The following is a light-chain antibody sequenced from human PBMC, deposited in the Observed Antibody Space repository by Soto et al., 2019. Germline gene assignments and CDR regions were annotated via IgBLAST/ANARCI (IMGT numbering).Light chain of an antibody. Sequence: DIQMTQSPSTLSGSVGDRVTTTCRASQTISTWLAWYQQKPGKAPKLLIYDVSSLESGVPSRFSGSGSGTEFTLTISSLHPDDLATYYCQQYNTFWKFGQGTKVDIK. CDR1: QTISTW. J-gene: IGKJ1*01. V-gene: IGKV1-5*01. CDR2: DVS. CDR3: QQYNTFWK.